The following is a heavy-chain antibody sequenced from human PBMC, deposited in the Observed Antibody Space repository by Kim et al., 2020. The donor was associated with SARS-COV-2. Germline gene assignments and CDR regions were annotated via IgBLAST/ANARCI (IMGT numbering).Heavy chain of an antibody. D-gene: IGHD2-2*01. CDR3: TLTPLFVVVPAAPLDY. Sequence: GGSLRLSCTASGFTFGDYAMSWVRQAPGKGLEWVGFIRSKAYGGTTEYAASVKGRFTISRDDSKSIAYLQMNSLKTEDTAVYYCTLTPLFVVVPAAPLDYWGQGTLVTVSS. V-gene: IGHV3-49*04. CDR2: IRSKAYGGTT. CDR1: GFTFGDYA. J-gene: IGHJ4*02.